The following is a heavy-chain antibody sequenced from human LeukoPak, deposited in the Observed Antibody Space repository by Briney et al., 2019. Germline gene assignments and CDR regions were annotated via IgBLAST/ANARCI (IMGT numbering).Heavy chain of an antibody. CDR3: ARQLSITIFGVVPEPYNWFDP. Sequence: GESLKISCKGSGYSFTSYWIGWVRQMPGKGLEWMGIIYPGDSDTRYSPSFQVQVTISADKSISTAYLQWSSLKASDTAMYYCARQLSITIFGVVPEPYNWFDPWGQGTLVTVSS. J-gene: IGHJ5*02. CDR1: GYSFTSYW. D-gene: IGHD3-3*01. CDR2: IYPGDSDT. V-gene: IGHV5-51*01.